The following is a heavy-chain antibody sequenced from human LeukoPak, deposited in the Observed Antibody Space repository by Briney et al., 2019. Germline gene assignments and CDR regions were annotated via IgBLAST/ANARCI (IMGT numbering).Heavy chain of an antibody. J-gene: IGHJ6*03. CDR3: AKGLKTAVGPYKGYHYYMDV. Sequence: GGCLRLSCAASGFTFSSYGMHWVRQAPGKGLEWVAVILYDRSNKYYADSVKGRFTISRDNSKNTLYLQMNSLRAEDTAIYYCAKGLKTAVGPYKGYHYYMDVWGKGTTVTVSS. CDR2: ILYDRSNK. D-gene: IGHD5-18*01. V-gene: IGHV3-33*06. CDR1: GFTFSSYG.